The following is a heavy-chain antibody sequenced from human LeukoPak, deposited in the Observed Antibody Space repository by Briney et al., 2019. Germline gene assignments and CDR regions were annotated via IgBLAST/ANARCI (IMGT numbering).Heavy chain of an antibody. V-gene: IGHV4-59*08. J-gene: IGHJ4*02. D-gene: IGHD4-23*01. CDR3: ARHYPGPGGHTHFDY. Sequence: SETLSLTGTGSGGSISSYYWSWLRQPPGKGLEWVGYIYYSGSTNYNPSLRSRVTISVDTSKNQFSLKLSSVTAADTAVYYCARHYPGPGGHTHFDYWGQGTLVTVSS. CDR2: IYYSGST. CDR1: GGSISSYY.